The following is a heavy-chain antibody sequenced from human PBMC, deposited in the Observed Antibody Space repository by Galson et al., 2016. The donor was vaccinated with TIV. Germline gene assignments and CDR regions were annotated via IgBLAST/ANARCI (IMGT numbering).Heavy chain of an antibody. J-gene: IGHJ6*02. CDR2: ISGSGATT. D-gene: IGHD3-10*01. V-gene: IGHV3-23*01. Sequence: LRLSCAASGFTFSSHAMTWVRQAPGKGLEWVSAISGSGATTHYADSVKGRFTISRDNSKNTRYVQMNSLRAEDTAVYYCAKVPSSGFSYYYGWDVWGQGTTVTVS. CDR1: GFTFSSHA. CDR3: AKVPSSGFSYYYGWDV.